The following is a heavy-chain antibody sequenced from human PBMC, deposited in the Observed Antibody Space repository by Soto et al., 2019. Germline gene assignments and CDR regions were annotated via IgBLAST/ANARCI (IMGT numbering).Heavy chain of an antibody. J-gene: IGHJ3*02. V-gene: IGHV1-2*04. CDR1: GYTFTGYY. Sequence: ASVKVSCKASGYTFTGYYMHWVRQAPGQGLEWMGWINPNSGGTNYAQKFQGWVTITRDTSISTAYMELSRLRSDDTAVYYCARGFLRSDAFDIWGQGTMVTVSS. CDR2: INPNSGGT. CDR3: ARGFLRSDAFDI. D-gene: IGHD4-17*01.